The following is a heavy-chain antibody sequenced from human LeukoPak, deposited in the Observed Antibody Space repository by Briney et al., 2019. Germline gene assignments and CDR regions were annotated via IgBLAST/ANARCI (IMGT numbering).Heavy chain of an antibody. Sequence: FSSYSMSWVRQSQGKGLEWIGEINHSGSTNYNPSLKSRVTISVDTSKNQFSLKLSSVTAADTAVYYCARPRRRSDRSFDIWGQGTMVTVSS. V-gene: IGHV4-34*01. CDR1: FSSYS. CDR3: ARPRRRSDRSFDI. J-gene: IGHJ3*02. CDR2: INHSGST.